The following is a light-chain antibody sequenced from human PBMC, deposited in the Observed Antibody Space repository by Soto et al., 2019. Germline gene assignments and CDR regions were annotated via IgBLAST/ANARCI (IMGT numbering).Light chain of an antibody. V-gene: IGKV3-20*01. CDR2: GAS. CDR3: QQYGGSPPT. CDR1: QSVSSSY. Sequence: ELVLTQSPGTLSLSPGERATLSCRASQSVSSSYLAWYQQKPGQAPRLLIFGASSRATGTPDRFSGSGSGTDFALTISSLEPEDSSVYHCQQYGGSPPTFGQGTKVEIK. J-gene: IGKJ1*01.